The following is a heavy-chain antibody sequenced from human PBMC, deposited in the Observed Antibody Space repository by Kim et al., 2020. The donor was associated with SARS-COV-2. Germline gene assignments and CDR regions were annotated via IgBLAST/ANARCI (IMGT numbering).Heavy chain of an antibody. D-gene: IGHD1-7*01. CDR3: ARGDYNWNYANY. V-gene: IGHV4-34*01. Sequence: NHNPSLKSRVTISVDTSKNQFSLKLSSVTAADTALYYCARGDYNWNYANYWGQGTLVTVSS. J-gene: IGHJ4*02.